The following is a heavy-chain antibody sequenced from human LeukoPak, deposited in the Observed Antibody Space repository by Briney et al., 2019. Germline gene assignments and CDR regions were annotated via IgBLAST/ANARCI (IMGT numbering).Heavy chain of an antibody. CDR2: IIPIFGTA. CDR1: GGTFSSYA. CDR3: ARSRRITIFGVVIPRGWFDP. D-gene: IGHD3-3*01. V-gene: IGHV1-69*13. Sequence: SVKVSCKASGGTFSSYAVSWVRQAPGQGLEWMGGIIPIFGTANYAQKFQGRVTITADESTSTAYMELSSLRSEDTAVYYCARSRRITIFGVVIPRGWFDPWGQGTLVTVSS. J-gene: IGHJ5*02.